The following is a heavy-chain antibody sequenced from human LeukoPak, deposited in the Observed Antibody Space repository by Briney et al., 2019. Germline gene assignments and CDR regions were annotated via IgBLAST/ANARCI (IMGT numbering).Heavy chain of an antibody. CDR2: ISGSGGST. Sequence: PGGSLRLSCAASGFTFSSYAMSWVRQAPGKGLEWVSAISGSGGSTYYADSVKGRFTISRDNSKNTLYLQMNSLRAEDTAVYYCAKDQKGHCSSTSRPLEDWGQGTLVTVSS. D-gene: IGHD2-2*01. CDR3: AKDQKGHCSSTSRPLED. CDR1: GFTFSSYA. J-gene: IGHJ4*02. V-gene: IGHV3-23*01.